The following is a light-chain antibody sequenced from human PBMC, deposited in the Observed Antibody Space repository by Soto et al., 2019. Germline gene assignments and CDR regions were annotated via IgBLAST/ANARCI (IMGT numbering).Light chain of an antibody. CDR3: QQYGSSTVT. J-gene: IGKJ5*01. Sequence: EIVLTQSPDSLSLSPGERATLSCRASQSIIGGYLAWYQQKPGQAPRLLLFGASTRATDIPDRFSGSGSGTDFTLTISRLEPEDFAVYYCQQYGSSTVTFGQGTRLGIK. CDR1: QSIIGGY. V-gene: IGKV3-20*01. CDR2: GAS.